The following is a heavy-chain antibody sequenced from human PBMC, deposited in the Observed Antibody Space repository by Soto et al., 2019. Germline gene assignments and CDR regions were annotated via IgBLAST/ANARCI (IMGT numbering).Heavy chain of an antibody. CDR1: GGSISETMW. CDR3: QLTRGGLFIMDV. V-gene: IGHV4-4*02. J-gene: IGHJ6*02. Sequence: SETLSLTCTVSGGSISETMWWSWVRQPPGKGLEWIGDISHSGSANYNPSLKSRVTMSVDRSKNQISLILTSVTAADTAVYYCQLTRGGLFIMDVWGQGTTVTVSS. D-gene: IGHD7-27*01. CDR2: ISHSGSA.